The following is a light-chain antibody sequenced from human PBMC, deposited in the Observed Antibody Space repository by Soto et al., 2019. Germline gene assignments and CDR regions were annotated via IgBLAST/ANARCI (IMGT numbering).Light chain of an antibody. Sequence: EIVLTLSPGTLSLSPGERATLSCRASQSVSSSYLAWYQQKPGQAPRLLIYGASSRATGIPDRFSGSGSGTDFTLTISRLEPEDFAVYYCHQYGSSPYTFGQGTKLEIK. CDR1: QSVSSSY. CDR3: HQYGSSPYT. V-gene: IGKV3-20*01. CDR2: GAS. J-gene: IGKJ2*01.